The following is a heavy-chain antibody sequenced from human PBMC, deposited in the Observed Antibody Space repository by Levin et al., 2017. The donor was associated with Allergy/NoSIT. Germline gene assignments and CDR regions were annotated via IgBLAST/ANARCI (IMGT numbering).Heavy chain of an antibody. CDR1: GDSISNYC. Sequence: PSETLSLTCTVSGDSISNYCWSWIRQTPGKGLEWIGYIDYRGSSNYNLSLRSRVTMSIDTNQFSLKLTSVTAADTAVYYCARDTPRITMVRGVMITEGLRGMDVWGQGTTVTVSS. D-gene: IGHD3-10*01. CDR2: IDYRGSS. J-gene: IGHJ6*02. CDR3: ARDTPRITMVRGVMITEGLRGMDV. V-gene: IGHV4-59*01.